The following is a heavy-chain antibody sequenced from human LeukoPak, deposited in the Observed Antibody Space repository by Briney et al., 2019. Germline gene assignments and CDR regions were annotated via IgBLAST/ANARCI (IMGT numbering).Heavy chain of an antibody. Sequence: SETLSLICTVSGVSLSTYYWTWIRQPPGKGLEFIGYISYTGSTSYSPSLKSRVTISLDTSMNQFSLKLTSVTAADTAVYYCARHYCSGGRCKLDYWGQGTLVAVSS. V-gene: IGHV4-59*08. CDR2: ISYTGST. D-gene: IGHD2-15*01. CDR1: GVSLSTYY. J-gene: IGHJ4*02. CDR3: ARHYCSGGRCKLDY.